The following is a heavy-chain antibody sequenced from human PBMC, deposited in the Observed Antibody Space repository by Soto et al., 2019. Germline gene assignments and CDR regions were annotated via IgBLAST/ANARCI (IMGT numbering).Heavy chain of an antibody. D-gene: IGHD1-1*01. CDR3: AKGGSTSGRRNGDYFDY. Sequence: GGSLRLSCAASGFTFSNYAMSWVRQPPGKGLEWVSVIGASGGNTFYADSVKGRFTISRDNSKNTLYLQMNSLRAEDSAVYYCAKGGSTSGRRNGDYFDYWGQGTLVTVSS. CDR1: GFTFSNYA. CDR2: IGASGGNT. V-gene: IGHV3-23*01. J-gene: IGHJ4*02.